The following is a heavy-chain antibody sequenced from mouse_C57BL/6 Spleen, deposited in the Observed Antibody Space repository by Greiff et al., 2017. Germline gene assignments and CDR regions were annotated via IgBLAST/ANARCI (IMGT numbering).Heavy chain of an antibody. D-gene: IGHD4-1*01. CDR1: GFSLTSYA. Sequence: QVQLQQSGPGLVAPSQSLSITCTVSGFSLTSYAISWVRQPPGKGLEWLGVIWTGGGTNYNSALKSRLSTSKDNSKSQVFLKMNSLQTDDTARYYCARANWDGGVYFDDWGQGTTLTVSS. CDR2: IWTGGGT. J-gene: IGHJ2*01. V-gene: IGHV2-9-1*01. CDR3: ARANWDGGVYFDD.